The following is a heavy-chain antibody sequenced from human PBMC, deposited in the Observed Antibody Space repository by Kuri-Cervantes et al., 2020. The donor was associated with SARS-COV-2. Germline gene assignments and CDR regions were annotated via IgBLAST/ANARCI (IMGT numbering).Heavy chain of an antibody. CDR1: GFTFSSYE. J-gene: IGHJ3*02. V-gene: IGHV3-21*01. CDR2: IGSRSSST. Sequence: GGSLRLSCAASGFTFSSYEMNWVRQAPGKGLEWVSSIGSRSSSTYYSDSVRGRFTISRDNAKNSLYLQMNSLRAEDTAVYYCARDPSQGRADIWGQGTMVTVSS. CDR3: ARDPSQGRADI.